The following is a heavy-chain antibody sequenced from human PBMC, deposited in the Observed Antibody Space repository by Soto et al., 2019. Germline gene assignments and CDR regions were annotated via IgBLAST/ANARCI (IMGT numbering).Heavy chain of an antibody. J-gene: IGHJ4*02. Sequence: SETLSLTCTVSGGSISSSSYYWGWIRQPPGKGLEWIGYIYYSGSTNYNPSLKSRVTISVDTSKDQFSLKLSSVTAADTAVYYCASTLPSARGVEGFDYWGQGTLVTVSS. CDR3: ASTLPSARGVEGFDY. CDR2: IYYSGST. D-gene: IGHD6-6*01. V-gene: IGHV4-61*05. CDR1: GGSISSSSYY.